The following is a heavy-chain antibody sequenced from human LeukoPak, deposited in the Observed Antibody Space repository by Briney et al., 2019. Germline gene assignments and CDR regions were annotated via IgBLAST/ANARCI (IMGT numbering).Heavy chain of an antibody. CDR1: GDSVSSNDAA. J-gene: IGHJ4*02. CDR2: TFYRSKWYY. D-gene: IGHD3-10*01. V-gene: IGHV6-1*01. CDR3: ARENTLVRGTRNPFDY. Sequence: SQTLSLTCAISGDSVSSNDAAWNWIRQSPSRGLEWLGRTFYRSKWYYDSAVSVKSRITINPDTSKNQFSLQLNSVTPEDTAVYYCARENTLVRGTRNPFDYWGRGILVTVSS.